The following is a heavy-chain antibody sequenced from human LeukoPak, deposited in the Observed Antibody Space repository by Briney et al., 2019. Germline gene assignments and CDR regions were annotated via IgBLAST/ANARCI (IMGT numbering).Heavy chain of an antibody. CDR3: ARDSYSSGWYGY. J-gene: IGHJ4*02. D-gene: IGHD6-19*01. V-gene: IGHV4-59*01. CDR1: GGSISSYY. CDR2: TYYSGST. Sequence: SETLSLTCTVSGGSISSYYWSWIRQPPGKGQEWIGYTYYSGSTHYNPSLKSRVTISVDTSKNQFSLRLSSVTAADTAVYYCARDSYSSGWYGYWGQGTLVTVSS.